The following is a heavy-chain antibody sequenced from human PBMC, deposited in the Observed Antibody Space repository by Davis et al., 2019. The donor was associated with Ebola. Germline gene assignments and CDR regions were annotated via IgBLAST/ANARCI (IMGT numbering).Heavy chain of an antibody. Sequence: GESLKISCAASGFTFSSYAMSWVRPAPGKGLEWVSAISGSGGSTYYADSVKGRFTISRDNSKNTLYLQVNSLRDEDTAVYYCAKFSRAGDSVWGQGTLVTVSS. J-gene: IGHJ4*02. V-gene: IGHV3-23*01. CDR3: AKFSRAGDSV. D-gene: IGHD6-13*01. CDR2: ISGSGGST. CDR1: GFTFSSYA.